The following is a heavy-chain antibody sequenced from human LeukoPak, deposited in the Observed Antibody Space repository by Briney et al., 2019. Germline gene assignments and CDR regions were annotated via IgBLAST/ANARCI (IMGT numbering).Heavy chain of an antibody. Sequence: PGGTLRLSCAASGFTFSSYGMSWVRQAPGKGLEWVSAISGSGGSTYYADSVKGRFTISRDNSKNTLYLQMNSLRAEDTAVYYCARGVIDYICPFDYWGQGTPVTVSS. V-gene: IGHV3-23*01. J-gene: IGHJ4*02. D-gene: IGHD3-16*02. CDR3: ARGVIDYICPFDY. CDR2: ISGSGGST. CDR1: GFTFSSYG.